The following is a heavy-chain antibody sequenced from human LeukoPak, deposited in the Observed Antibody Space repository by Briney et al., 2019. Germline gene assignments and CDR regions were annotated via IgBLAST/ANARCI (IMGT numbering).Heavy chain of an antibody. CDR2: INPNSGGT. D-gene: IGHD3-22*01. CDR3: ARDLPDLTYSYDSSGLDY. CDR1: GYTFTGYY. V-gene: IGHV1-2*02. J-gene: IGHJ4*02. Sequence: ASVKVSCKASGYTFTGYYMHWVRQAPGQGLEWMGWINPNSGGTNYAQMLQGRVTLTTDASTNTAYMELRSLRSDDTAVYYCARDLPDLTYSYDSSGLDYWGQGTLVTVST.